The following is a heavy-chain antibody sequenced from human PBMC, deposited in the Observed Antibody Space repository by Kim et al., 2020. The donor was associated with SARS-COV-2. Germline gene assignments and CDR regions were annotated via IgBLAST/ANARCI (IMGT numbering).Heavy chain of an antibody. CDR2: ITGSGPTK. J-gene: IGHJ4*02. V-gene: IGHV3-23*01. CDR1: GFTFNTYA. Sequence: GGSLRLSCAASGFTFNTYAMTWVRQAPGKGLEWVSGITGSGPTKYYADAAKGRFTISRDNSENTLYLQMDSLRAEDTAIYYCAKAGTYDILTSYQRFFDYWGQGTLLTVSS. CDR3: AKAGTYDILTSYQRFFDY. D-gene: IGHD3-9*01.